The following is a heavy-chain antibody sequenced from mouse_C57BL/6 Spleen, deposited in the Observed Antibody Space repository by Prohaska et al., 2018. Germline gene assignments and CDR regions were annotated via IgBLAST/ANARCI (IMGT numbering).Heavy chain of an antibody. J-gene: IGHJ4*01. CDR2: INPNNGGT. V-gene: IGHV1-26*01. Sequence: HGKSLEWFGDINPNNGGTSYNQKFKGKATLTVDKSSSTAYMELRSLTSEDSAVYYCARSSYYYGLYYYAMDYLGQGTSVTVSS. CDR3: ARSSYYYGLYYYAMDY. D-gene: IGHD1-1*01.